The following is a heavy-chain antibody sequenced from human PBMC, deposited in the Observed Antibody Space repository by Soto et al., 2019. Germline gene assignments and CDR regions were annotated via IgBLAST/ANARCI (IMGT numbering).Heavy chain of an antibody. V-gene: IGHV3-11*01. J-gene: IGHJ4*02. Sequence: PGGSLRLSCAASGFTFSDYYIHWIRRAPGKGLEWISYISGNGEVIQYAASARGRFTISRDNAENSVYLEMESLRAEDTAVYYCARGIHPPLLRLGELSLFPIDYWGQGTLVTVSS. CDR3: ARGIHPPLLRLGELSLFPIDY. CDR2: ISGNGEVI. D-gene: IGHD3-16*02. CDR1: GFTFSDYY.